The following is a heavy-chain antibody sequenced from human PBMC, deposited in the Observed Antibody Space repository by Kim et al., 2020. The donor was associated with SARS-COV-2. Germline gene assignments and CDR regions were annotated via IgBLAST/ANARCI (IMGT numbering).Heavy chain of an antibody. CDR2: IYFSGST. D-gene: IGHD2-2*01. CDR1: GASVRNRNYY. J-gene: IGHJ4*02. Sequence: SETLSLTCSVSGASVRNRNYYWGWVRQPPGKGLEWIGSIYFSGSTHYHPSLRSRVSMSLDTSKNNFSLKLTSLTAADTAVYYCARGGSPGFDYWGQGTLV. V-gene: IGHV4-39*07. CDR3: ARGGSPGFDY.